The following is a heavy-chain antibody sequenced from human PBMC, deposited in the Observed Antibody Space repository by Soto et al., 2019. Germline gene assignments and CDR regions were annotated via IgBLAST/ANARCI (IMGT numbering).Heavy chain of an antibody. D-gene: IGHD3-3*01. Sequence: EVQLVESGGGLVKPGGSLRLSCAASGFTFSSYSMNWVRQAPGKGLEWVSSISSSSSYIYYADSVKGRFTISRDNAKNSLSLQMNSLRAEDTGVYYCARDGGVDFWSGYATSYYYYYGMDVWGQGTTVTVSS. V-gene: IGHV3-21*01. CDR2: ISSSSSYI. CDR3: ARDGGVDFWSGYATSYYYYYGMDV. CDR1: GFTFSSYS. J-gene: IGHJ6*02.